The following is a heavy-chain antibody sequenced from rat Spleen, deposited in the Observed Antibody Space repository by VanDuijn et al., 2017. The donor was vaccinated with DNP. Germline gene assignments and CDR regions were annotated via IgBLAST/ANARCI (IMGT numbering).Heavy chain of an antibody. Sequence: EVQLQESGPGLVKPSQSLSLTCSVTGYSISGSYRWNWIRKFPGNKLEWIGHISYSGSTSYNPSLKSRISISRDTSKNQFFLQLNSVSTDDTATYYCARWPGYNPPYAMDAWGQGTSVTVSS. V-gene: IGHV3-1*01. CDR1: GYSISGSY. J-gene: IGHJ4*01. CDR2: ISYSGST. D-gene: IGHD1-4*01. CDR3: ARWPGYNPPYAMDA.